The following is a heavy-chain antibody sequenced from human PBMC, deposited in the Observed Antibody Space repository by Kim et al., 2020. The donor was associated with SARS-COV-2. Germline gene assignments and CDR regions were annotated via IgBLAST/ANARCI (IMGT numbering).Heavy chain of an antibody. CDR3: ARDGCSSSSCYMYYMGV. Sequence: SETLSLTCTVSGGSISSYYWSWIRQPAGKGLEWIGRIYTSGSTNDNPSLKSRVTMSVDTSKNQFSLKLSSVTAADTAVYYCARDGCSSSSCYMYYMGVWGKRDHGHRLL. D-gene: IGHD2-2*02. J-gene: IGHJ6*03. CDR2: IYTSGST. V-gene: IGHV4-4*07. CDR1: GGSISSYY.